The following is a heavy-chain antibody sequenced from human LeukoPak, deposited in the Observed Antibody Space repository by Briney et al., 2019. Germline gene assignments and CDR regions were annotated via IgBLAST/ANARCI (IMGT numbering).Heavy chain of an antibody. V-gene: IGHV3-11*04. CDR2: ISHRVSDV. D-gene: IGHD7-27*01. CDR1: GFTFSDYY. Sequence: GGSLRLSCAASGFTFSDYYMSWIRQAPGKGLEWISYISHRVSDVQYADSVKGRFTISRDNSKNTLYLQMNSLRVDDTAVYYCARNWGTFWGQGTLVTVSS. J-gene: IGHJ4*02. CDR3: ARNWGTF.